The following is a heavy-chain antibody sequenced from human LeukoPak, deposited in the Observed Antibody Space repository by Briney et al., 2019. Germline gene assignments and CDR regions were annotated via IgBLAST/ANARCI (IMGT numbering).Heavy chain of an antibody. J-gene: IGHJ5*02. D-gene: IGHD3-10*01. V-gene: IGHV1-2*02. CDR3: SRDQGRKLLWLGELLLNWFDP. CDR1: GYTFTGYY. CDR2: INPNSGGT. Sequence: ASVKVSCKASGYTFTGYYMHWVRQAPGQGLEWMGWINPNSGGTNYARKVQGRVTMTRDTSISTAYMERSRLRSYDTAVYYGSRDQGRKLLWLGELLLNWFDPWGKGTLVTVSS.